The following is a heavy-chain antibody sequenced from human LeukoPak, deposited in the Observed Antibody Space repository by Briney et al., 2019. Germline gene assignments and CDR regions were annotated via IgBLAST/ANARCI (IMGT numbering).Heavy chain of an antibody. CDR3: ARGGPPGGRGAYSDH. J-gene: IGHJ4*02. V-gene: IGHV1-18*01. CDR2: INAHNGDT. D-gene: IGHD2-8*02. CDR1: GYIFTNYG. Sequence: GASVKVSCEASGYIFTNYGITWVRPAPGQGLEWMGWINAHNGDTEYAQKVKGRITLTTDTSTSTVYMEMRSLRSDDTAAYYCARGGPPGGRGAYSDHWGQGTLVIVSS.